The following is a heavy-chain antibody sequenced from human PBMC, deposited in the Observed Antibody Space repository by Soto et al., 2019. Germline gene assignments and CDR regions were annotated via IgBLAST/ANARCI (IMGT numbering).Heavy chain of an antibody. CDR1: GGSFSGYY. CDR3: ARGSLVYDSSGYSYFDY. Sequence: SETLSLTCAVYGGSFSGYYWSWIRQPPGKGLEWIGEINHSGSTNYNPSLKSRVTISVDTSKNQFSLKLSSVTAADTAVYYCARGSLVYDSSGYSYFDYWGQGTLVTVSS. V-gene: IGHV4-34*01. CDR2: INHSGST. D-gene: IGHD3-22*01. J-gene: IGHJ4*02.